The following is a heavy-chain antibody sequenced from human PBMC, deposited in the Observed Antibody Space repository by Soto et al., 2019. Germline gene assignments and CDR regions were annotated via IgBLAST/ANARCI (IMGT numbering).Heavy chain of an antibody. Sequence: EVQLLESGGGLVQPGGSLRLSCAASGFTFSSYAVSWVRQAPGKGPEWISSISGSSSYIYYADSVKGRFTISRDNAKNSLYLQMNSLRAEDTAVYYCARGHDSSGWILGHHFDYWGQGTLVTVSS. V-gene: IGHV3-21*01. CDR3: ARGHDSSGWILGHHFDY. J-gene: IGHJ4*02. D-gene: IGHD3-22*01. CDR2: ISGSSSYI. CDR1: GFTFSSYA.